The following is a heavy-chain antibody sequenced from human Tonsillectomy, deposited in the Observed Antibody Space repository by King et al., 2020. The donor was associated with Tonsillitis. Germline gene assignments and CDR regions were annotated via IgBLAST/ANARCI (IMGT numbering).Heavy chain of an antibody. CDR1: GDSFSGSTYS. J-gene: IGHJ4*02. Sequence: QLQESGPGLVKPSETLSLTCAVSGDSFSGSTYSWGWIRQTPGKGLEWIGTVYYSGTPYYNPSLKSRVSVTVDTSKNHFSLNLTSVTAADTAVYYCARPFAHFSDSSGFYYRHYFDYWGQGTRVTVSS. CDR2: VYYSGTP. D-gene: IGHD3-22*01. CDR3: ARPFAHFSDSSGFYYRHYFDY. V-gene: IGHV4-39*02.